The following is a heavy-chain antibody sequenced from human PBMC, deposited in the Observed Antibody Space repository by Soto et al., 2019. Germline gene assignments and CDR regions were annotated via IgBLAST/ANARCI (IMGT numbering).Heavy chain of an antibody. CDR2: INAGNGNT. J-gene: IGHJ6*02. CDR1: GYTFTSYG. V-gene: IGHV1-3*01. D-gene: IGHD3-3*01. Sequence: GASVKVSFKASGYTFTSYGMHWVRQAPGQRLEWMGWINAGNGNTKYSQKFQGRVTITRDTSASTAYMELSSLRSEDTAVYYCARDPDFWRGYWYYYGMDVWGQGTTVTVSS. CDR3: ARDPDFWRGYWYYYGMDV.